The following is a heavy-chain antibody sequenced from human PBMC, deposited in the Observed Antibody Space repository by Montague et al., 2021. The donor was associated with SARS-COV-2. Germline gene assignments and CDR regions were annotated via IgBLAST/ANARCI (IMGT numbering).Heavy chain of an antibody. D-gene: IGHD3-16*01. CDR2: FYYSLNT. V-gene: IGHV4-59*01. Sequence: SETLSLTCTVSGGSISTYYWNWIRQSPGKGLEWLGYFYYSLNTNYNPSLKRRLTISVDTSENQVSLNLRPVTAADTAVYYCARDSFEAPLFFDYWGQGILVTVSS. CDR1: GGSISTYY. J-gene: IGHJ4*02. CDR3: ARDSFEAPLFFDY.